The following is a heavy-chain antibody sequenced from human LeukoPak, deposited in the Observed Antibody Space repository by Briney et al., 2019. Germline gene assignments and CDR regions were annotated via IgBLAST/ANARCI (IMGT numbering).Heavy chain of an antibody. CDR2: FKRDSGQV. Sequence: GGSLRLSCIASGFTFSDYAMNWVRQAPGKGLEWVSTFKRDSGQVYYAESVRGRFTISRDNSKNTVYLQMNSLRAEDTALYYCARSIPDYTRFDYWGQGALVTVSS. CDR3: ARSIPDYTRFDY. CDR1: GFTFSDYA. V-gene: IGHV3-23*05. D-gene: IGHD4-11*01. J-gene: IGHJ4*02.